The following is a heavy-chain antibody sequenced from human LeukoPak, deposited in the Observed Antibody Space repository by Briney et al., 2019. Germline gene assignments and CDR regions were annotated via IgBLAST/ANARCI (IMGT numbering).Heavy chain of an antibody. Sequence: PGGSLRLSCAASGFTFSSYSMNWVRQAPGKGLEWVSSISSSSSYIYYADSVKGRFTISRDNAKNSLYLQMNSLRAEDTAVYYCARSPLVPYRSSTSCLFGWGQGTLVTVSS. D-gene: IGHD2-2*01. CDR3: ARSPLVPYRSSTSCLFG. CDR1: GFTFSSYS. J-gene: IGHJ4*02. V-gene: IGHV3-21*01. CDR2: ISSSSSYI.